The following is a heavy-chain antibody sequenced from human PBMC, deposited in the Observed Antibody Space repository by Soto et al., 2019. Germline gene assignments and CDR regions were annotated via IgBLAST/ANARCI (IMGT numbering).Heavy chain of an antibody. CDR2: ISWNSGSI. V-gene: IGHV3-9*01. Sequence: EVQLVESGGGLVQPGRSLRLSCAASGFTFDDYAMHWVRQAPGKGLEWVSGISWNSGSIDYADSVKGRFTISRDNAKNSLYLQMNSLRAEDTAWYYCVKDTLSTTLTIGYYNYGMDVWGQGTTVTVSS. J-gene: IGHJ6*02. CDR1: GFTFDDYA. CDR3: VKDTLSTTLTIGYYNYGMDV. D-gene: IGHD4-17*01.